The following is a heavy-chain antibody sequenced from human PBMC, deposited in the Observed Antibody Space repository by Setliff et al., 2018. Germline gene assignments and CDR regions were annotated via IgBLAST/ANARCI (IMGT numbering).Heavy chain of an antibody. Sequence: GASVKVSCKASGGTFSSYAISWVRQAPGQGLEWMGRIIHIFGTANYAQKFQGRVTITADKSTSTAYMELSSLRSEDTAVYYCARGRHPPWSGYPYYYMDVWGKGTTVTVSS. V-gene: IGHV1-69*06. CDR3: ARGRHPPWSGYPYYYMDV. J-gene: IGHJ6*03. CDR1: GGTFSSYA. CDR2: IIHIFGTA. D-gene: IGHD3-3*01.